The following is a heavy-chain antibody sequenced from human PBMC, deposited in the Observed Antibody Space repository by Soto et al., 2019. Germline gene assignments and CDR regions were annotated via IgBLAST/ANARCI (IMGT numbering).Heavy chain of an antibody. CDR3: ARVTDLLTGSPLYFDY. D-gene: IGHD3-9*01. V-gene: IGHV4-31*03. CDR1: GGSISSGGYY. Sequence: QVQLRESGPGLVKPSQTLSLTCSVSGGSISSGGYYWSWVRRHPGKGLEWIGYISYSGSAYYNPSPKSRASVSVDTSKNQFSLRMRSVTAADTAVYYRARVTDLLTGSPLYFDYWGQGTLVTVSS. CDR2: ISYSGSA. J-gene: IGHJ4*02.